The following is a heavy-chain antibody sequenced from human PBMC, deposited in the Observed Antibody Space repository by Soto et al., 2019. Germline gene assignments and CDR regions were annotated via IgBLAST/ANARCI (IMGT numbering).Heavy chain of an antibody. CDR2: TYYRSRWYN. V-gene: IGHV6-1*01. D-gene: IGHD1-7*01. CDR1: GDSFSSNSAA. Sequence: PSQTLSLTCVISGDSFSSNSAAWNWIRLSPSRGLEWLARTYYRSRWYNDYAVSVRSRITVNPDTSKNRFSLQLTSVTPEDTAVYYCAGTTSHQWYYMDVWGKGTTVTVSS. CDR3: AGTTSHQWYYMDV. J-gene: IGHJ6*03.